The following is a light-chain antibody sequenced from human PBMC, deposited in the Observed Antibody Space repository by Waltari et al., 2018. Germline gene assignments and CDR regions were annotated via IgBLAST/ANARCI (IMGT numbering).Light chain of an antibody. J-gene: IGLJ2*01. V-gene: IGLV3-1*01. Sequence: SYELTQPPSVSVSPGQTASITCSGDKLGGKYVCWYQQKPGQSPVLVIYQDAKRPSGIPERFSGSNSGNTATLTISGTQAMDEADYYCQAWDSSTVVVGGGTK. CDR2: QDA. CDR1: KLGGKY. CDR3: QAWDSSTVV.